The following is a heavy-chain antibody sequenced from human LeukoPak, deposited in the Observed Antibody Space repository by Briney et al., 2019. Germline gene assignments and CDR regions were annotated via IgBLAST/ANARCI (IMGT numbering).Heavy chain of an antibody. J-gene: IGHJ3*02. CDR3: ARGIVVVVAGARAFDI. D-gene: IGHD2-15*01. CDR2: IYYSGGT. Sequence: SETLSLTCTVSGGSISSYYWSWIRQPPGKGLEWIGYIYYSGGTNYNPSLKSRVTISVDTSKNQFSLKLSSVTAADTAVYYCARGIVVVVAGARAFDIWGQGTMVTVSS. V-gene: IGHV4-59*01. CDR1: GGSISSYY.